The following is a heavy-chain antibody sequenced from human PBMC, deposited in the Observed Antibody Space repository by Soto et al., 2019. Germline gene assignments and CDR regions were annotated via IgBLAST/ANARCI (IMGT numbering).Heavy chain of an antibody. CDR3: AKVMTPKVVVASTPIDYFDY. Sequence: EVQLLESGGGLVQPGGSLRLSCAASGFTFSSYAMSWVRQAPGKGLEWVSAISGSGGSTYYADSVKGRFTISRDNSKNSLYLQMNSLRAEDTAVYYCAKVMTPKVVVASTPIDYFDYWGQGTLVTVSS. J-gene: IGHJ4*02. CDR1: GFTFSSYA. CDR2: ISGSGGST. V-gene: IGHV3-23*01. D-gene: IGHD2-15*01.